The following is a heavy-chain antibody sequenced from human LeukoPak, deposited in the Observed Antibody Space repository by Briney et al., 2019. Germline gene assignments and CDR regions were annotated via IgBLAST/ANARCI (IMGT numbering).Heavy chain of an antibody. CDR2: LSGSGGGT. CDR1: GITLSNYG. CDR3: AKRGVVIRVFLVGFHKEAYYFDS. D-gene: IGHD3-10*01. V-gene: IGHV3-23*01. J-gene: IGHJ4*02. Sequence: GGSPRLSCAVSGITLSNYGMSWVRQAPGKGLEWVAGLSGSGGGTNYADSVQGRFTISRDNAKNTMYLQMNSLRAEDPAVYFCAKRGVVIRVFLVGFHKEAYYFDSWGQGALVTVSS.